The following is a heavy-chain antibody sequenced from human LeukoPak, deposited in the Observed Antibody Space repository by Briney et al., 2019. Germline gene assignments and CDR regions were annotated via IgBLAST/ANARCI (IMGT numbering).Heavy chain of an antibody. Sequence: GRSLRLSSAASGFTFSSYAMSSVRQAPAKGLECVSAISGSGGSTYYADSVKGRFTISRDNSKNTLYLQMNSLRAEDTAVYYCAKDLRDNYYYYGMDVWGQGTTVTVSS. J-gene: IGHJ6*02. CDR3: AKDLRDNYYYYGMDV. CDR1: GFTFSSYA. D-gene: IGHD4-17*01. CDR2: ISGSGGST. V-gene: IGHV3-23*01.